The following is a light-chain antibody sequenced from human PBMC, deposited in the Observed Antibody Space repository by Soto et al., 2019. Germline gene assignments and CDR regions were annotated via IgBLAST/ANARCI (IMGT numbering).Light chain of an antibody. Sequence: DIQMTQSPSSLSASVGDRVTITCRASQSISSYLNWYQQKPGKAPKLLIYAASSLQSGVPSRFTGSGSVTDFTLTISSLQPEDFATYYCQQSYSTPPFPFGPGTKVDIK. J-gene: IGKJ3*01. CDR3: QQSYSTPPFP. CDR2: AAS. CDR1: QSISSY. V-gene: IGKV1-39*01.